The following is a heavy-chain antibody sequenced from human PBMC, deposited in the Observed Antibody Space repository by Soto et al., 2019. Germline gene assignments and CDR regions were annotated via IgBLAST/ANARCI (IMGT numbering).Heavy chain of an antibody. J-gene: IGHJ6*02. CDR1: GFTFVDYT. CDR2: ISWDGGTT. D-gene: IGHD3-10*01. Sequence: EVQLVESGGVVVQPGGSLRLSCAASGFTFVDYTMHWVRQAPGKGLEWVSLISWDGGTTYYADSVKGRITISRDNSKKSLYLEMNRLTTEDNALYYCAKEVVRFGTAHYGLDVWGQGTTVTVSS. CDR3: AKEVVRFGTAHYGLDV. V-gene: IGHV3-43*01.